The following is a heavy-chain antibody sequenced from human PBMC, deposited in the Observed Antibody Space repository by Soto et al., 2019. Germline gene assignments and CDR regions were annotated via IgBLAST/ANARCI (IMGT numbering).Heavy chain of an antibody. CDR3: ARRVVLRFLEWSDAFDI. CDR2: IYYSGGT. Sequence: SETLSLTCTVSGGSISSYYWSWIRQPPGKGLEWIGYIYYSGGTNYNPSLKSRVTISVDTSKNQFSLKLSSVTAADTAVYYCARRVVLRFLEWSDAFDIWGQGTMVTVSS. D-gene: IGHD3-3*01. CDR1: GGSISSYY. V-gene: IGHV4-59*01. J-gene: IGHJ3*02.